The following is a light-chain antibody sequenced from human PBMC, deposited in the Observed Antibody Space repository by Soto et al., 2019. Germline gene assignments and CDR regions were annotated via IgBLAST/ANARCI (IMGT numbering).Light chain of an antibody. J-gene: IGKJ1*01. Sequence: EIVLTQSPGTLSLSPGERATLSCRASQTVSSNYLAWYQQKPGQAPRLLIYGASSRATGIPDRFSGSGSGTDFTLTISRLEPEDFAVYFCQEFASSPLTFGQGTKVAIK. CDR2: GAS. V-gene: IGKV3-20*01. CDR1: QTVSSNY. CDR3: QEFASSPLT.